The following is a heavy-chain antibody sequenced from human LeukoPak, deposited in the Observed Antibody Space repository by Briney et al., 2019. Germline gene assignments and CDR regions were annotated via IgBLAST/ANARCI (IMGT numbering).Heavy chain of an antibody. D-gene: IGHD2-21*01. CDR3: AKDFRIGYSAHFDY. Sequence: GGSLRLPCVGSGFTFRSHAMSWVRQAPEKGLEFVSGIYENGGTTYYADSVKGRFSISSDNSKNTLYLQMDSLRGEDTAVYYCAKDFRIGYSAHFDYWGQGALVTVSS. J-gene: IGHJ4*02. CDR2: IYENGGTT. CDR1: GFTFRSHA. V-gene: IGHV3-23*01.